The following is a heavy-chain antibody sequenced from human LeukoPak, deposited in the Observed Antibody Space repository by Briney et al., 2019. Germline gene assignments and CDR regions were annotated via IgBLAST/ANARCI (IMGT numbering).Heavy chain of an antibody. D-gene: IGHD6-19*01. CDR1: GYTVTGYY. Sequence: ASVKVSCKASGYTVTGYYMHWVRQAPGQGLEWMGWINPNSGGTNYAQKFQGRVTMTRDASISTAYMELSRLRSDDTAVYYCARDLAGYSSGWYYFDYWGQGTLVTVSS. J-gene: IGHJ4*02. CDR3: ARDLAGYSSGWYYFDY. V-gene: IGHV1-2*02. CDR2: INPNSGGT.